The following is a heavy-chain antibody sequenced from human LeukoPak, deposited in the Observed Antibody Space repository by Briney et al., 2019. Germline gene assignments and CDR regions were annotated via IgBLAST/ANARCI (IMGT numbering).Heavy chain of an antibody. D-gene: IGHD3-22*01. CDR3: AKEFDITVIDGIDC. CDR1: GFTFDDYT. CDR2: INRDGSST. J-gene: IGHJ4*02. V-gene: IGHV3-43*01. Sequence: GGSLRLSCAASGFTFDDYTMHWVRQAPGKGLEWVSLINRDGSSTYYADSVKGRFTISRDNSKNSLYLQMDSLRTEDTAFYYCAKEFDITVIDGIDCWGQGTLVTVSS.